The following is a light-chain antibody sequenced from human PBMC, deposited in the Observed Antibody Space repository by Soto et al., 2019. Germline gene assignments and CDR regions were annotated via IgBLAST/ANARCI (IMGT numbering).Light chain of an antibody. Sequence: QPVLTQPPSVTGAPGPRGTISCTGSSTNTRAGYDVHWYQQLPGTAPKLLIYGNSNRPSGVPDRFSGSKSGTSASLAITGLQAEDEADYYCQSYDSSLSVLYVFGTGTKVTVL. CDR2: GNS. CDR1: STNTRAGYD. J-gene: IGLJ1*01. V-gene: IGLV1-40*01. CDR3: QSYDSSLSVLYV.